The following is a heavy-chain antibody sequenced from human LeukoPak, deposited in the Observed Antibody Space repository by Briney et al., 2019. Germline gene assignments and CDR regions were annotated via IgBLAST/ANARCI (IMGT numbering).Heavy chain of an antibody. D-gene: IGHD3-22*01. CDR2: IYYSGST. Sequence: PSETLSLTCTVSGGSISSYYWSWIRQPPGKGLEWIGYIYYSGSTNYNPSLKSRVTISVDTSKNQFSLKLSSVTAADTAVYYCARDNDSSGYHYYWGQGTLVTVSS. J-gene: IGHJ4*02. CDR1: GGSISSYY. CDR3: ARDNDSSGYHYY. V-gene: IGHV4-59*01.